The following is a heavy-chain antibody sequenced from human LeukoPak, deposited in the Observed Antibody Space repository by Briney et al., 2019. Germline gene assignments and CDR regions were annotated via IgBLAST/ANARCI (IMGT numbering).Heavy chain of an antibody. D-gene: IGHD3-22*01. J-gene: IGHJ4*02. CDR1: GYTFTGYY. Sequence: GASVKVSCKASGYTFTGYYMHWVRQAPGQGLEWMGWINPNSGGTNYAQKLQGRVTMTTDTSTSTAYMELRSLRSDDTAVYYCARVKRPETFHYYDSSGPGDYWGQGTLVTVSS. CDR3: ARVKRPETFHYYDSSGPGDY. V-gene: IGHV1-2*02. CDR2: INPNSGGT.